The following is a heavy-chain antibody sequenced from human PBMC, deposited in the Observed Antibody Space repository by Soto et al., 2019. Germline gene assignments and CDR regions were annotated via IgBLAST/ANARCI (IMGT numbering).Heavy chain of an antibody. D-gene: IGHD3-22*01. CDR1: GFTFSSSE. CDR3: ARWEVVTCLDY. J-gene: IGHJ4*02. Sequence: GGSLRLSCAASGFTFSSSEMSWVRQAPGKGLEWISHISSSGSTTYYADSVKGRFTISRDNANHSLYLQMTSLRLADTAVYYCARWEVVTCLDYWGQGTLVTVSS. V-gene: IGHV3-48*03. CDR2: ISSSGSTT.